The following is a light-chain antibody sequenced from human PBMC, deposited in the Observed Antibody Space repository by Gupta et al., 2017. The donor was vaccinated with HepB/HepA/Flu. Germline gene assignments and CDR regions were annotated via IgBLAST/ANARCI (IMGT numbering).Light chain of an antibody. V-gene: IGLV3-21*04. CDR2: YAS. J-gene: IGLJ2*01. Sequence: SYVLTQPPSVSVAPGKTARINWGGNNIGSQRVHWYQQKPDPPPVLIIYYASGRPSGIPGRFSGSNSRNTATLTIGRVEAEDEAYYYSQVWDSNSVHVLFGGGTKLTVL. CDR1: NIGSQR. CDR3: QVWDSNSVHVL.